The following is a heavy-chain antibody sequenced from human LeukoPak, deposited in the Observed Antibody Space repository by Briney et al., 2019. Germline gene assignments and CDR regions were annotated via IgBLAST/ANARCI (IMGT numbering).Heavy chain of an antibody. CDR2: ISIDSGNT. D-gene: IGHD5-24*01. J-gene: IGHJ4*02. Sequence: GGSLRLSCAASGFTFSDYSMNWVRQAPGKGLEWISYISIDSGNTNYADSVKGRFTISGDNAKNSLYLQMNSLRVEDTAVYYCARDYKYPFDNWGQGTLVTVSS. CDR1: GFTFSDYS. CDR3: ARDYKYPFDN. V-gene: IGHV3-48*01.